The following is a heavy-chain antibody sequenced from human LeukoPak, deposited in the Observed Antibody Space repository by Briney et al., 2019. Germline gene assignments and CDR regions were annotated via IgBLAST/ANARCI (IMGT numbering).Heavy chain of an antibody. J-gene: IGHJ4*02. CDR3: ARVLAGSYGY. Sequence: PSETLSLTCAVYGVSFSGYYWSWIRQPPGKGLEWIGEINHSGSTNYNPSLKSRVTISVDTSKNQFSLKLSSVTAADTAVYYCARVLAGSYGYWGQGTLVTVSS. CDR1: GVSFSGYY. D-gene: IGHD3-10*01. CDR2: INHSGST. V-gene: IGHV4-34*01.